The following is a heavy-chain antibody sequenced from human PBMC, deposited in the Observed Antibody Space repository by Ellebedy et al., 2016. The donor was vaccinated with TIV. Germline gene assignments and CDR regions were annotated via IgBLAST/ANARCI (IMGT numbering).Heavy chain of an antibody. J-gene: IGHJ5*01. CDR2: IDPTDSYT. V-gene: IGHV5-10-1*01. Sequence: KVSCKGSGYSFPTYWISWVRQMPGQGLEWMGKIDPTDSYTNYSPSFQGHVTISVDRSIGTAYLQWGSLKASDIAMYYCARHRLRYFDWFESWGQGTLVTVSS. CDR1: GYSFPTYW. D-gene: IGHD3-9*01. CDR3: ARHRLRYFDWFES.